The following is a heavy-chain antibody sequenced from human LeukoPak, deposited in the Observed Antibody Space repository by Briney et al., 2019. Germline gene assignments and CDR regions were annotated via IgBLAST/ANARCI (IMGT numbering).Heavy chain of an antibody. D-gene: IGHD5-12*01. J-gene: IGHJ3*02. Sequence: PGGSLRLSCAASGFTFSSYSMNWVRQAPGKGLEWVSSISSSSSNIYYADSVKGRFTISRDNAKNSLYLQMNSLRAEDTAVYYCAKAWPYAFDIWGQGTMVTVSS. CDR3: AKAWPYAFDI. CDR2: ISSSSSNI. CDR1: GFTFSSYS. V-gene: IGHV3-21*01.